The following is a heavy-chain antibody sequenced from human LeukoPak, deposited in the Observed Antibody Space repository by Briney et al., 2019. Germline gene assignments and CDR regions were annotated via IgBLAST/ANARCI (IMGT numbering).Heavy chain of an antibody. CDR3: ARTTTTALPNYFDY. D-gene: IGHD4-11*01. V-gene: IGHV4-4*02. CDR2: IYHSGST. CDR1: GGSISSSNW. J-gene: IGHJ4*02. Sequence: SETLSLTCAVSGGSISSSNWWSWVRQPPGKGLEWIGEIYHSGSTNYNPSLKSRVTISVDKSKNQSSLKLSSVTAADTAVYYCARTTTTALPNYFDYWGQGTLVTVSS.